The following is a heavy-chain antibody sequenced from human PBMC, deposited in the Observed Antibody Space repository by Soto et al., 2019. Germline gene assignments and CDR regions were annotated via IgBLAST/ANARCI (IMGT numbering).Heavy chain of an antibody. V-gene: IGHV4-34*01. CDR3: ARGPRSIAARTYYYYYMDV. CDR1: GGSFSGYY. J-gene: IGHJ6*03. D-gene: IGHD6-6*01. CDR2: INHSGST. Sequence: SETLSLTCAVYGGSFSGYYWSWIRQPPGKGLEWIGEINHSGSTNYNPSLKSRVTISVDTSKNQFSLKLSSVTAADTAVYYCARGPRSIAARTYYYYYMDVWGKGTTVTVSS.